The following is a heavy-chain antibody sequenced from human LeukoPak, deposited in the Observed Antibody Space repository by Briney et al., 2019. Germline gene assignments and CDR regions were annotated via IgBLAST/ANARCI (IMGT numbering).Heavy chain of an antibody. CDR1: GGSISSYY. D-gene: IGHD3-10*01. CDR2: INHSGST. Sequence: SETLSLTCTVSGGSISSYYWSWIRQPPGKGLEWIGEINHSGSTNYNPSLKSRVTISVDTSKNQFSLKLSSVTAADTAVYYCARYRGNFDYWGQGTLVTVSS. CDR3: ARYRGNFDY. J-gene: IGHJ4*02. V-gene: IGHV4-34*01.